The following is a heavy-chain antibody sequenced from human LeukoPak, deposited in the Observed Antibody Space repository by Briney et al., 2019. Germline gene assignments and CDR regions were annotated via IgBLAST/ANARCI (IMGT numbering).Heavy chain of an antibody. CDR1: GGSFSGYY. D-gene: IGHD6-13*01. CDR2: INHSGST. J-gene: IGHJ4*02. CDR3: ARAASSSWYGLCFDY. V-gene: IGHV4-34*01. Sequence: PSETLSLTCAVYGGSFSGYYWSWIRQPPGKGLEWIGEINHSGSTNYNPSLKSRVTMSVHTSKTQFSLKLSSVTAADTAVYYCARAASSSWYGLCFDYWGQGTLVTVSS.